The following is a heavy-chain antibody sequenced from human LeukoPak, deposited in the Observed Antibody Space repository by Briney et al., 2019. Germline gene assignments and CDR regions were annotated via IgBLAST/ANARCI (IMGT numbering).Heavy chain of an antibody. CDR3: AKYPRDYDSSGYYLYYFDY. CDR2: ISGSGGST. V-gene: IGHV3-23*01. Sequence: PGGSLRLSCAASGFTFSSYAMSWVRQAPGKGLEWVSAISGSGGSTYYADSVKGRFTISRDNSKNTLYLQMNSLRAEDTAAYYTAKYPRDYDSSGYYLYYFDYWGQGTLVTVSS. D-gene: IGHD3-22*01. CDR1: GFTFSSYA. J-gene: IGHJ4*02.